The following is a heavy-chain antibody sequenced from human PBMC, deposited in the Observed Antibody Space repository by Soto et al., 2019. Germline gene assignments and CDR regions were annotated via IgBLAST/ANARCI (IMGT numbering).Heavy chain of an antibody. CDR2: ISGSGGST. Sequence: GGSLRLSCAASGFTFSSYAMSWVRQAPGNGLEWVSAISGSGGSTYYADSVKGRFTISRDNSKNTLYLQMNRPRAEETAVEYGDIRGYYEAFDYCGQGSLLTVS. D-gene: IGHD3-3*01. J-gene: IGHJ4*02. CDR1: GFTFSSYA. CDR3: DIRGYYEAFDY. V-gene: IGHV3-23*01.